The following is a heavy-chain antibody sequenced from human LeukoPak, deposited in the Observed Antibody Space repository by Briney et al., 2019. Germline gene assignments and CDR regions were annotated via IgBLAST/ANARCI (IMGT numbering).Heavy chain of an antibody. V-gene: IGHV3-23*01. J-gene: IGHJ4*02. Sequence: GGSLRLSCAASGFTFSSYAMSWVRQAPGKGLEWASAISGSGGSTYYADSVKGRFTISRDNSKNTLYLQMNSLRAEDTAVYYCAKDWRPRRITMIVVATVLDYWGQGTLVTVSS. CDR1: GFTFSSYA. CDR2: ISGSGGST. CDR3: AKDWRPRRITMIVVATVLDY. D-gene: IGHD3-22*01.